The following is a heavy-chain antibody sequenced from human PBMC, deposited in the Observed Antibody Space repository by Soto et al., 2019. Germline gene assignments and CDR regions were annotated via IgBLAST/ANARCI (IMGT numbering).Heavy chain of an antibody. J-gene: IGHJ4*02. CDR2: ISYDGSNK. CDR3: AREEYDSSGYYPSPFDY. D-gene: IGHD3-22*01. V-gene: IGHV3-30-3*01. CDR1: GFTFSSYA. Sequence: PGGSLRLSCAASGFTFSSYAMHWVRQAPGKGLEWVAVISYDGSNKYYADSVKGRFTISRDNSKNTLYLQMNSLRAEDTVVYYCAREEYDSSGYYPSPFDYWGQGTLVTVSS.